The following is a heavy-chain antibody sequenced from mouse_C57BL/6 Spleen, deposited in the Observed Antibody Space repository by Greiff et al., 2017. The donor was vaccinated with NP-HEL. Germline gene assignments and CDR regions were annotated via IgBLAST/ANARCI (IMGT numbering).Heavy chain of an antibody. J-gene: IGHJ2*01. CDR1: GFSFNTYA. CDR2: IRSKSNNYAT. V-gene: IGHV10-1*01. D-gene: IGHD1-2*01. Sequence: GGGLVQPKGSLKLSCAASGFSFNTYAMNWVRQAPGKGLEWVARIRSKSNNYATYYADSVKDRFTISRDDSESMLYLQMNNLKTEDTAMYYCVRELRPYYFDYWGQGTTLTVSS. CDR3: VRELRPYYFDY.